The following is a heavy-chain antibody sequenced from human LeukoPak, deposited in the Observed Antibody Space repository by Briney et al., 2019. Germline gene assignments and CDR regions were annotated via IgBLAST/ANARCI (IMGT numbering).Heavy chain of an antibody. V-gene: IGHV3-48*01. D-gene: IGHD6-19*01. J-gene: IGHJ4*02. CDR2: IGIDSGNT. CDR3: TRVIVAVPGYFDYFDF. Sequence: GGSLRLSCAASGFTFSGYSMNWVRQAPGKGLEWISYIGIDSGNTNYADSVKGRFTISGDKAKNSLYLQMNSLRVEDTAVYYCTRVIVAVPGYFDYFDFWGQGVLVTVSS. CDR1: GFTFSGYS.